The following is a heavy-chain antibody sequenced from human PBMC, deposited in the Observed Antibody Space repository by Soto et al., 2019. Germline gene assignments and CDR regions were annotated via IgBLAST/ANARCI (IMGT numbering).Heavy chain of an antibody. Sequence: PGGSLRLSCAASGFTFSSYAMSWVRQAPGKGLEWVSAISGSGGSTYYADSVKGRFTISRDNSKNTLYLQMNSLRAEDTAVYYCAKLFTGWQQLDGGGDYFDYWGQGTLVTVSS. CDR2: ISGSGGST. V-gene: IGHV3-23*01. CDR1: GFTFSSYA. J-gene: IGHJ4*02. CDR3: AKLFTGWQQLDGGGDYFDY. D-gene: IGHD6-13*01.